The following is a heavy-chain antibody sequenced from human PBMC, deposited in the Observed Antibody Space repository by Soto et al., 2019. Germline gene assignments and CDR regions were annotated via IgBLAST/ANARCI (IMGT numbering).Heavy chain of an antibody. J-gene: IGHJ5*02. CDR3: ARVRLDCSGGSCYSVVWFDP. V-gene: IGHV1-18*01. Sequence: ASVKVSCKASGYTFTSYGISWVRQAPGQGLEWVGWISAYNGNTNYAQKLQGRVTMTTDTSTSTAYMELRSLRSDDTAVYYCARVRLDCSGGSCYSVVWFDPWGQGTLVTVSS. D-gene: IGHD2-15*01. CDR2: ISAYNGNT. CDR1: GYTFTSYG.